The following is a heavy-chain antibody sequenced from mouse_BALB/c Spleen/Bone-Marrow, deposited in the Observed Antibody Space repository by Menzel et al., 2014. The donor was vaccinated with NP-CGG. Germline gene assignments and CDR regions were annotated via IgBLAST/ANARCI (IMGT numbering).Heavy chain of an antibody. Sequence: EVKLVESGAELVKPGASVKLSCTASGFNIKDTYMHWVKQRPEQGLEWIGRIDPASGNTKYDPKFQGKATITADTSSNTVFLQRSSLTSEDAAVYYCARLEYYAMDYWGQGTSVTVSS. CDR2: IDPASGNT. V-gene: IGHV14-3*02. CDR1: GFNIKDTY. J-gene: IGHJ4*01. CDR3: ARLEYYAMDY.